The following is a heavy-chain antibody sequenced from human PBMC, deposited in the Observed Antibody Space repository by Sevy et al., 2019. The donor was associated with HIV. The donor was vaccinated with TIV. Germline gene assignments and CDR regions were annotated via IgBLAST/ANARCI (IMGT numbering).Heavy chain of an antibody. J-gene: IGHJ4*02. CDR1: GFTFSTYA. CDR3: AKDAIMTTVISSFDS. Sequence: GGSLRLSCAASGFTFSTYAMGWVRQAPGKGLEWVSSISDSGGATKYADSVNGRFIISRDNANNTLYLQMNSLRVEDTVVYYCAKDAIMTTVISSFDSWGQGTLVTVSS. CDR2: ISDSGGAT. D-gene: IGHD4-4*01. V-gene: IGHV3-23*01.